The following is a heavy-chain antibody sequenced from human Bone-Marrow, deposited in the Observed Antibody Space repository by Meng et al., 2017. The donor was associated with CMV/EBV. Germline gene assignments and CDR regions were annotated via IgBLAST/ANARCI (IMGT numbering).Heavy chain of an antibody. CDR1: FTFSSYA. V-gene: IGHV3-30-3*02. CDR2: ISYDGSNK. D-gene: IGHD6-6*01. J-gene: IGHJ4*02. CDR3: AKTPFSSSTPVSDYFDS. Sequence: FTFSSYAMHWVRQAPGKGLEWVAVISYDGSNKYYADSVKGRFTISRDNSKNTLYLQMNSLRAEDTAVYYCAKTPFSSSTPVSDYFDSWGQGTLVTVSS.